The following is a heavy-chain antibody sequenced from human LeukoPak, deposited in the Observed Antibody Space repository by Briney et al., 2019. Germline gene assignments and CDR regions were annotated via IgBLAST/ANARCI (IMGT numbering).Heavy chain of an antibody. Sequence: ASVKVSCKASGGTFSSYAISWVRQAPGQGLEWMGGIIPIFGTANYAQKFQGRVTITADESTSTAYMELSSLRSEDTAVYYCARVYGSGGPFDYWGQGTLVTVSS. CDR2: IIPIFGTA. V-gene: IGHV1-69*13. J-gene: IGHJ4*02. CDR3: ARVYGSGGPFDY. CDR1: GGTFSSYA. D-gene: IGHD3-10*01.